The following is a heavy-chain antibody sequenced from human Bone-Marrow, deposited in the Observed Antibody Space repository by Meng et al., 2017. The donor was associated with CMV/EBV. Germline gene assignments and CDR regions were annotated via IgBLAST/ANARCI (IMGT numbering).Heavy chain of an antibody. Sequence: GGSLRLSCGASGFSFRSYTMNWVRQAPGKGLQWVSSISSSNTYIYYADSVKGRFTISRDDAKNTLYLQMKSLRAGDTAVYYCARGDMFGELYSACDIWGQGTKVTVSS. D-gene: IGHD3-10*02. V-gene: IGHV3-21*01. CDR2: ISSSNTYI. J-gene: IGHJ3*02. CDR3: ARGDMFGELYSACDI. CDR1: GFSFRSYT.